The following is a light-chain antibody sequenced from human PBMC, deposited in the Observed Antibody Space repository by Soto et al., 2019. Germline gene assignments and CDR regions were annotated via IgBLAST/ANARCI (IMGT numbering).Light chain of an antibody. V-gene: IGLV1-40*01. CDR2: DHS. J-gene: IGLJ3*02. CDR1: SSNIGAGYD. CDR3: QSYDSSLSGWV. Sequence: QAVVTQPPSVSGAPGQRVTISCTGSSSNIGAGYDVHWYQQLPGTAPKLLIYDHSNRPSGVPDRFSGSKSGTSASLAITGLQAEDEADYYCQSYDSSLSGWVFGGGTKVTVL.